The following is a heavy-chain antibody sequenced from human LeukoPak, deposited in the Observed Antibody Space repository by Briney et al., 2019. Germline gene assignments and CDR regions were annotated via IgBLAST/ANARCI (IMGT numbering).Heavy chain of an antibody. Sequence: ASVKVSCKASGYTFTSYDIGWVRQAPGQGLEWMGWISGYNGNTNYAQKLQGRVTMTTDTSTSTSYMELRSLRSDDTAVYYCARDKGEGRWYYFDYWGQGTLVTVSS. CDR3: ARDKGEGRWYYFDY. CDR2: ISGYNGNT. CDR1: GYTFTSYD. J-gene: IGHJ4*02. V-gene: IGHV1-18*01. D-gene: IGHD3-16*01.